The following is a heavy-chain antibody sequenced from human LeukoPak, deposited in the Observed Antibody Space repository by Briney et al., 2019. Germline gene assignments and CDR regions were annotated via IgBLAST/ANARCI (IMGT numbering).Heavy chain of an antibody. Sequence: GGSLRLSCAASGFTFSSYGMHWARQAPGKGLEWVAVIWNDGSDKYYADSVKGRFTISRDNSKNTLYLQMNSLRAEDTAVYYCAKDRITMVRGVPTFDPWGQGTLVTVSS. J-gene: IGHJ5*02. D-gene: IGHD3-10*01. V-gene: IGHV3-33*06. CDR3: AKDRITMVRGVPTFDP. CDR1: GFTFSSYG. CDR2: IWNDGSDK.